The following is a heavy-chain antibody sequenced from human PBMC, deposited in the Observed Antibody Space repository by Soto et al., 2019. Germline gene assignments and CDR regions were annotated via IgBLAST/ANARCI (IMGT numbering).Heavy chain of an antibody. D-gene: IGHD2-15*01. CDR1: GYTFTSYG. J-gene: IGHJ3*02. Sequence: QVQLVQSGAEVKKPGASVKVSCKASGYTFTSYGISWVRQAPGQGLEWMGGISAYNCNTNYAQKLQGRVTMTTDTSTSTAYMELRRRRSDDTAVYYCARDRDIVVVVAANNDAFDIWGQGTMVTVSS. V-gene: IGHV1-18*01. CDR2: ISAYNCNT. CDR3: ARDRDIVVVVAANNDAFDI.